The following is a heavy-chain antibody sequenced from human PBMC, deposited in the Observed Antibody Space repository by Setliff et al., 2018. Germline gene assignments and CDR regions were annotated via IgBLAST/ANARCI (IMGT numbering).Heavy chain of an antibody. CDR2: VYYSGTA. J-gene: IGHJ4*02. Sequence: SETLSLTCTVSDGSLSTYYWSWIRQPPGKGLEFIGYVYYSGTAYYNPSLKSRVTVIVDTSKNQFSLRLSSVTAADTAVYYCARGGTFRYFDYWGQGTPVTVSS. V-gene: IGHV4-59*01. D-gene: IGHD5-12*01. CDR1: DGSLSTYY. CDR3: ARGGTFRYFDY.